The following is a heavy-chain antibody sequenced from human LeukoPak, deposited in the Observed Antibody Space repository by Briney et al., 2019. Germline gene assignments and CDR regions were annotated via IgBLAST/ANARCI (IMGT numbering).Heavy chain of an antibody. Sequence: SVKVSCKASGGTFSSYAISWVRQAPGQGLEWMGGIIPIFGTANYAQKFQGRVTITADESTSTAYMELSSLRSEDTAVYYCARGGAARLHFQNWGQGTLVTVSS. J-gene: IGHJ1*01. V-gene: IGHV1-69*13. CDR3: ARGGAARLHFQN. CDR1: GGTFSSYA. D-gene: IGHD6-6*01. CDR2: IIPIFGTA.